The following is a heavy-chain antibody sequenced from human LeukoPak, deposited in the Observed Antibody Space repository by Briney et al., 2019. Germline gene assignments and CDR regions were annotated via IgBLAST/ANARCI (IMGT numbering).Heavy chain of an antibody. J-gene: IGHJ4*02. D-gene: IGHD3-22*01. CDR1: GGSISSNY. V-gene: IGHV4-4*07. Sequence: SETLSLTCSVSGGSISSNYWSWIRQPAGKGLEWIGRIYYSGSTNYTPSLKTRLTMSVDTSKTQFSLTLNSVTAADTAVYFCAKSKYYDSSGYSSFEFWGRGTLVTVSS. CDR2: IYYSGST. CDR3: AKSKYYDSSGYSSFEF.